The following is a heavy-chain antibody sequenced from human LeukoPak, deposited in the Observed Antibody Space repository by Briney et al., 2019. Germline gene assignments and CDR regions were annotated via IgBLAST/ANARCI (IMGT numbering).Heavy chain of an antibody. CDR3: ARADYYGSGSYGNWFDP. V-gene: IGHV3-21*01. Sequence: GGSLRLSCAASGFTFSGYSMNWVRQAPGKGLEWVSSISSSSSYIYYADSVKGRFTISRDNAKNSLYLQMNSLRAEDTAVYYCARADYYGSGSYGNWFDPWGQGTLVTVSS. CDR1: GFTFSGYS. CDR2: ISSSSSYI. D-gene: IGHD3-10*01. J-gene: IGHJ5*02.